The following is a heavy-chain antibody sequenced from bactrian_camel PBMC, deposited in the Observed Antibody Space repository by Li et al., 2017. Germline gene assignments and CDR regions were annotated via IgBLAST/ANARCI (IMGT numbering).Heavy chain of an antibody. D-gene: IGHD1*01. Sequence: HVQLVESGGGSVQAGGSLRLSCAQSPHTFNRFCMGWWRQVPGKERERVAAFATGGVSPYYADSVWGRFTISQDYAKKTVYLQMSSMKPEDTAMYYCAAGRAEVRWCPVEATFSELFPYRGQGTQVTVS. CDR3: AAGRAEVRWCPVEATFSELFPY. CDR1: PHTFNRFC. J-gene: IGHJ4*01. V-gene: IGHV3-3*01. CDR2: FATGGVSP.